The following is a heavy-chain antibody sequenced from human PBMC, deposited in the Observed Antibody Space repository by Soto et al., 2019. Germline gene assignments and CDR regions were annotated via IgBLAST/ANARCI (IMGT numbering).Heavy chain of an antibody. CDR1: GGSISSGDYC. CDR3: DRSSLSYDYVWGSYASGYYFDY. J-gene: IGHJ4*02. CDR2: IYYSGST. V-gene: IGHV4-30-4*01. D-gene: IGHD3-16*01. Sequence: SETLSLTCTVSGGSISSGDYCWSWIRQPPGKGLEWIGYIYYSGSTYYNPSLKSRVTISVDTSKNQFSLKLSSVTAADTAVYYCDRSSLSYDYVWGSYASGYYFDYWGQGTLVTVSS.